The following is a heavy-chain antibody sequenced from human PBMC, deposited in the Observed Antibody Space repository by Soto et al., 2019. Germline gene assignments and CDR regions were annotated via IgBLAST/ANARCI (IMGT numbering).Heavy chain of an antibody. V-gene: IGHV1-69*02. J-gene: IGHJ4*02. Sequence: QVQLVQSGAEVKKPGSAMKVSCKTSCGNFSSYTISWVRQAPGQGLEWLGRIIPILGIANYAQKSGGRATIAADTSTSTAYMELSGLISEDTAVYYCARVDGGAQGYWGQGTLVTVSS. D-gene: IGHD3-3*01. CDR1: CGNFSSYT. CDR3: ARVDGGAQGY. CDR2: IIPILGIA.